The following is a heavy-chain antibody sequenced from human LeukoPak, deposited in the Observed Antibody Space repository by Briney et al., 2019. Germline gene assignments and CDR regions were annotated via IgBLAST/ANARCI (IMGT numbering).Heavy chain of an antibody. CDR3: ARVSAVAGTGAWFDP. CDR1: GYTFTSYD. V-gene: IGHV1-8*01. J-gene: IGHJ5*02. CDR2: MNPNSGNT. D-gene: IGHD6-19*01. Sequence: ASVKVSCKASGYTFTSYDINWVRQATGQGLEWMGWMNPNSGNTGYAQKFQGRVTMTRNTSISTAYMELSSLRSEDTAVYYCARVSAVAGTGAWFDPWGQGTLVTVSS.